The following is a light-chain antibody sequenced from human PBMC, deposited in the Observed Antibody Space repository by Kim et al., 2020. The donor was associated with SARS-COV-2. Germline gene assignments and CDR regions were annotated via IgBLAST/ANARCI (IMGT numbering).Light chain of an antibody. Sequence: IVLTQSPGTLSLSPGERATLSCRASQSVSSMYLAWYQQKPGQAPRLLIYCASSRATVIPDRFSGSGSGTDFTLTISRLEPEDCAVYYCQQYENSPWTFGQGTKVDIK. J-gene: IGKJ1*01. CDR2: CAS. CDR1: QSVSSMY. V-gene: IGKV3-20*01. CDR3: QQYENSPWT.